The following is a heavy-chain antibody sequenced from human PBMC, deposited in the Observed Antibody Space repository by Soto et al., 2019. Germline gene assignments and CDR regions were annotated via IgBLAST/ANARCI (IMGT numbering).Heavy chain of an antibody. CDR2: ISAYNGNT. Sequence: QDQLVQSGAEMKKPGASVKVSCKASGYTFPSYGISWVRRAPGQGLEWMGWISAYNGNTHFAQKLQGRVTMTTDTSTTTAYMELRSLRSADTAVYYCASTPAGGGAPLWGQGTLVTVSS. D-gene: IGHD3-10*01. CDR3: ASTPAGGGAPL. V-gene: IGHV1-18*01. CDR1: GYTFPSYG. J-gene: IGHJ4*02.